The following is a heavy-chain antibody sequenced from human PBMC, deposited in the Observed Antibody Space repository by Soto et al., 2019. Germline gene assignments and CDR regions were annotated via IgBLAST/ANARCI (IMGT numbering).Heavy chain of an antibody. CDR3: AKDGQPYCSGGSCSSHYFDY. J-gene: IGHJ4*02. Sequence: GGSLRLSCAASGFTFSSYAMSWVRQAPGKGLEWVSAISGSGGSTYYADSVKGRFTISRDNSKNTLYLQMNSLRAEDTAVYYCAKDGQPYCSGGSCSSHYFDYWGQGTLVAVSS. V-gene: IGHV3-23*01. D-gene: IGHD2-15*01. CDR2: ISGSGGST. CDR1: GFTFSSYA.